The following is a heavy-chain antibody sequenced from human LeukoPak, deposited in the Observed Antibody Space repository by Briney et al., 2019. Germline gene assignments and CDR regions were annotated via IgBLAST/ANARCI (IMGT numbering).Heavy chain of an antibody. J-gene: IGHJ4*02. CDR1: GGSISSYY. CDR3: ARDGGFSGSYDY. V-gene: IGHV4-59*01. D-gene: IGHD1-26*01. Sequence: SETLSLTCTVSGGSISSYYWSWIRQPPGKGLEWLGYIYYSGSTNYNPSLKSRVTISVDTSKNQFSLKLSSVTAADTAVYYCARDGGFSGSYDYWGQGTLVTVSS. CDR2: IYYSGST.